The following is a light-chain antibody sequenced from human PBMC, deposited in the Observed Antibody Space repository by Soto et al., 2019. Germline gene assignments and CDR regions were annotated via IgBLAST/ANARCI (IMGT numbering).Light chain of an antibody. CDR1: QSIDSW. CDR2: KAS. Sequence: DIPMTQSPSTLSASVGDRVTITCRASQSIDSWLAWFQQKPGKAPKVLISKASTLESGVPSRFSGSASGTEFTLTISSLQTEDFATYYCQHYAANSPWTFGQGTKVEIK. V-gene: IGKV1-5*03. J-gene: IGKJ1*01. CDR3: QHYAANSPWT.